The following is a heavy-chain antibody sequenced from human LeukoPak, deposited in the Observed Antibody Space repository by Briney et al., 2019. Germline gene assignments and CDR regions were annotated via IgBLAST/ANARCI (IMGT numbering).Heavy chain of an antibody. CDR2: ISSSGSTI. Sequence: GGSLRLSCAASGFTFSSYEMNWVRQAPGKGLEWVSYISSSGSTIYYADSVKGRFTISRDNAKNSLYLQMNSLRAEDTAVYYCARDGPSIIRGVIRGAVAYYYYYMDVWGKGTTVTISS. D-gene: IGHD3-10*01. J-gene: IGHJ6*03. V-gene: IGHV3-48*03. CDR1: GFTFSSYE. CDR3: ARDGPSIIRGVIRGAVAYYYYYMDV.